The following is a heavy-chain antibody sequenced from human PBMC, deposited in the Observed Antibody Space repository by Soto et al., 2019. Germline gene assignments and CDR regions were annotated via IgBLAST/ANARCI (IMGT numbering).Heavy chain of an antibody. J-gene: IGHJ4*02. D-gene: IGHD6-6*01. CDR1: GGTFSSYT. CDR2: IIPILGIA. V-gene: IGHV1-69*02. Sequence: QVQLVQSGAGVKKPGSSVQVSCKASGGTFSSYTISWVRQAPGQGLEWMGRIIPILGIANYAQKFQGRVTITADQSTSPAYMAVSSLRSEDTALYYCARGSAARPDGAYCDYWRQGPLVTVSS. CDR3: ARGSAARPDGAYCDY.